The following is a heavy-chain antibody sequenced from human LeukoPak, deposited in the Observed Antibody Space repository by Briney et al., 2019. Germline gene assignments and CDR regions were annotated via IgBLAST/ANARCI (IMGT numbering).Heavy chain of an antibody. D-gene: IGHD4-11*01. CDR1: GFTFSSYS. V-gene: IGHV3-21*01. Sequence: PGGSLRLSCAASGFTFSSYSMNWVRQAPGRGLEWVSSISSSSHYTYYADSVKGRFTISRDNAKNSLYLQMNSLRAEDTAVYYCARDLTTVTTAFFVYWGQGTLVTVSS. J-gene: IGHJ4*02. CDR2: ISSSSHYT. CDR3: ARDLTTVTTAFFVY.